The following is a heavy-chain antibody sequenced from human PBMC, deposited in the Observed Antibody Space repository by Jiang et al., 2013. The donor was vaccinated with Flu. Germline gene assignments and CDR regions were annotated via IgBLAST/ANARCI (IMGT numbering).Heavy chain of an antibody. V-gene: IGHV4-30-4*01. Sequence: GLVKPSQTLSLTCGVSGGSVKTGDYYWNWIRQPPGKGLEWIGFIYYSGSTSYTPSLKSRVSISIDTSKNQFSLKLTSVTAADTAVYYCASVSPFASLTDPVVWGQGTTVTVSS. D-gene: IGHD3-16*01. CDR1: GGSVKTGDYY. CDR3: ASVSPFASLTDPVV. J-gene: IGHJ6*02. CDR2: IYYSGST.